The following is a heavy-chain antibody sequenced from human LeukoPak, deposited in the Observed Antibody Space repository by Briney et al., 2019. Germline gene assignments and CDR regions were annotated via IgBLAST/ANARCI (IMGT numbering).Heavy chain of an antibody. Sequence: GGSLRPSCGASGFTFRGYTMHWVRQAPGKGLQWVAVISWDGNKKFYADSVEGRFTISRDNSKNTLSLQMNSLRLEDTALYYCAREGGNSTSWGYFDYWGQGTLVTVSS. V-gene: IGHV3-30*04. J-gene: IGHJ4*02. CDR2: ISWDGNKK. D-gene: IGHD6-13*01. CDR1: GFTFRGYT. CDR3: AREGGNSTSWGYFDY.